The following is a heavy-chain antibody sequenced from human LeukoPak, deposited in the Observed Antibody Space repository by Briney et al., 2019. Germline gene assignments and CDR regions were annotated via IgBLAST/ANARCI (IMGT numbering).Heavy chain of an antibody. Sequence: ASVKLSCTVSGYSFTAHFIHWVRQSPGQGLEWMGWIDPNSGGTNCAQKFQGRVTMTSDTSVSAVYMELSSLRSDDTAVYYCARGGGYSWFDYWGQGTLVTVSS. CDR2: IDPNSGGT. CDR3: ARGGGYSWFDY. D-gene: IGHD5-18*01. J-gene: IGHJ4*02. CDR1: GYSFTAHF. V-gene: IGHV1-2*02.